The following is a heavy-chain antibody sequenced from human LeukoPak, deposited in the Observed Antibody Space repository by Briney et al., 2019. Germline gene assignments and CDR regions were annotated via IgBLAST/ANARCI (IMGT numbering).Heavy chain of an antibody. Sequence: PGGSLRLSCAASGFTFSSYGMHWVRQAPGKGLEWVAVISYDGSNKYYADSVKGRFTISRDNSKNTLYLQMNSLRAEDTAVYYCAKVGAFYYDSSGPDYWGQGTLVTVSP. V-gene: IGHV3-30*18. D-gene: IGHD3-22*01. CDR3: AKVGAFYYDSSGPDY. CDR1: GFTFSSYG. J-gene: IGHJ4*02. CDR2: ISYDGSNK.